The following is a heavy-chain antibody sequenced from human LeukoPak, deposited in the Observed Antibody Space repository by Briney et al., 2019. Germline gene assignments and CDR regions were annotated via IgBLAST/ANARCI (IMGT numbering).Heavy chain of an antibody. Sequence: SETLSLTCTVSGASISSSYWSWIRQPPGKGLEWIGYIHYTGTTNYNPSLKSRVTTSLDTSKNQISLKLSSVTAADTAVYYCASFRVFAGFDYWGLGALVTVSS. V-gene: IGHV4-59*08. CDR1: GASISSSY. CDR3: ASFRVFAGFDY. J-gene: IGHJ4*02. CDR2: IHYTGTT.